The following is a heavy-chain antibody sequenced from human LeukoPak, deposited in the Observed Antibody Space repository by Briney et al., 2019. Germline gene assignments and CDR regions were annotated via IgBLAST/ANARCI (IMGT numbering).Heavy chain of an antibody. CDR1: GGTFSSYA. CDR2: IIPIFGTA. Sequence: GASVKVFCKASGGTFSSYAISWVRQAPGQGLEWMGGIIPIFGTANYAQKFQGRVTITTDESTSTAYMELSSLRSEDTAVYYCARDPSSSFHWFDPWGQGTLVTVSS. J-gene: IGHJ5*02. D-gene: IGHD6-6*01. CDR3: ARDPSSSFHWFDP. V-gene: IGHV1-69*05.